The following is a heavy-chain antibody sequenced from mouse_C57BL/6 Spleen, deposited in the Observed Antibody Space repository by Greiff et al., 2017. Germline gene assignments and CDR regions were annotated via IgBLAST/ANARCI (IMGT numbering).Heavy chain of an antibody. J-gene: IGHJ1*03. V-gene: IGHV5-4*01. CDR1: GFTFSSYA. CDR3: AREVITTVVATGYFDV. D-gene: IGHD1-1*01. Sequence: EVKLMESGGGLVKPGGSLKLSCAASGFTFSSYAMSWVRQTPEKRLEWVATISDGGSYTYYPDNVKGRFTISRDNAKNHLYLQMSHLKSEDTSMYYCAREVITTVVATGYFDVWGTGTTVTVSS. CDR2: ISDGGSYT.